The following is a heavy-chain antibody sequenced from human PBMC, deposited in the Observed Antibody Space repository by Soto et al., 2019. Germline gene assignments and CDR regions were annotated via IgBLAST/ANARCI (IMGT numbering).Heavy chain of an antibody. CDR1: GFSFSNYW. D-gene: IGHD5-18*01. Sequence: LRLSCAASGFSFSNYWMHWVRQAPGKGLVWVSRIYSDGSGTMYADSVQGRFTISRDNAKSTLYLQMNSLRVEDTAVYYCATLNSFGSDYWGRGTLVTVSS. CDR2: IYSDGSGT. CDR3: ATLNSFGSDY. V-gene: IGHV3-74*03. J-gene: IGHJ4*02.